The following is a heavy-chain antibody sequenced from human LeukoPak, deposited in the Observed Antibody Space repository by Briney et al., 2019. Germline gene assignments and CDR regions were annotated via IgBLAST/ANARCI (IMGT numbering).Heavy chain of an antibody. J-gene: IGHJ3*02. CDR2: MNPNSGNT. CDR3: ARAPTYYYDSSGLTRKKKPDAFDI. D-gene: IGHD3-22*01. V-gene: IGHV1-8*01. Sequence: ASVKVSCKASGYTFTSYDINWVRQATGQGLEWMGWMNPNSGNTGYAQKFQGRVTMTRNTSISTAYMELSSLRSEDTAVYYCARAPTYYYDSSGLTRKKKPDAFDIWGQGTMVTVSS. CDR1: GYTFTSYD.